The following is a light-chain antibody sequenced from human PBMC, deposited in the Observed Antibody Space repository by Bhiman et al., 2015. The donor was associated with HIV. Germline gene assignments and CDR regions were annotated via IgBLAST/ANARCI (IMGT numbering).Light chain of an antibody. CDR1: SSDVGGYNY. J-gene: IGLJ1*01. Sequence: QSALTQPASVSGSPGQSITISCTGTSSDVGGYNYVSWCQQHPGKAPKLMIYDVTNRPSGVSDRFSGSKSGNTASLTISGLQAEDEADYCCSSYTSSGTYVFGTGTKVIVL. CDR3: SSYTSSGTYV. CDR2: DVT. V-gene: IGLV2-14*03.